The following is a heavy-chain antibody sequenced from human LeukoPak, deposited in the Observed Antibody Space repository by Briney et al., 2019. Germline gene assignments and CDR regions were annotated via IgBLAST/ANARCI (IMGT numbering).Heavy chain of an antibody. V-gene: IGHV3-23*01. CDR1: GFTFTSYA. D-gene: IGHD5-24*01. CDR3: AKVRNGYSHYAFDI. J-gene: IGHJ3*02. CDR2: ISLSDDST. Sequence: TGGSLRLSCAASGFTFTSYAMAWVRQAPGKGPEWVSKISLSDDSTYYADSVKGRFTISRDNSKNTLFLQINSLRAEDTAVYYCAKVRNGYSHYAFDIWGQGTMVTVSS.